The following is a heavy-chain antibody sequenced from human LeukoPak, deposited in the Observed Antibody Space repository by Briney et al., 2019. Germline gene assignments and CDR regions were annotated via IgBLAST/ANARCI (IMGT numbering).Heavy chain of an antibody. CDR2: FDPEDGET. CDR1: GYTLTELS. J-gene: IGHJ4*02. V-gene: IGHV1-24*01. CDR3: ARNVYDISSENYFDY. Sequence: GASVKVSCKVSGYTLTELSMHWVRQAPGKGLEWMGGFDPEDGETIYAQKFQGRVTMTEDTSTDTAYMELSSLRSDDTAVYYCARNVYDISSENYFDYWGQGTLVTVSS. D-gene: IGHD2/OR15-2a*01.